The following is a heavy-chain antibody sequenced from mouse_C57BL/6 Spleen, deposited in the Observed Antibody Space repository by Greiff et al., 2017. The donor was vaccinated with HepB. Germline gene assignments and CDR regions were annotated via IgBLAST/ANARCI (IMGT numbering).Heavy chain of an antibody. D-gene: IGHD2-5*01. Sequence: GKLMESGGGLVKPGGSLKLSCAASGFTFRSYAMSWVRQTPEKMLEWVATISDGGSYTYYPDNVKGRFTISRDNAKNNLYLQMSHLKSEDTAMYYCARTDYSNSWFAYWGQGTLVTVSA. CDR1: GFTFRSYA. CDR2: ISDGGSYT. V-gene: IGHV5-4*03. J-gene: IGHJ3*01. CDR3: ARTDYSNSWFAY.